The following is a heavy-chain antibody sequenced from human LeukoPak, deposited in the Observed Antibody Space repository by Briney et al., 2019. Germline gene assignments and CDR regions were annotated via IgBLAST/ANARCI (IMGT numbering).Heavy chain of an antibody. J-gene: IGHJ4*02. V-gene: IGHV1-2*06. CDR2: INPNSGAT. D-gene: IGHD6-19*01. CDR3: ARDGSHWSSFHY. CDR1: GYSFNAFD. Sequence: ASVKVSCKASGYSFNAFDIHRVRQAPGQGLEWVGRINPNSGATDYAQKFRAGVTLTRDTTTNTVYMELSSLRSDDTAVYYCARDGSHWSSFHYWGQGTLVIVSS.